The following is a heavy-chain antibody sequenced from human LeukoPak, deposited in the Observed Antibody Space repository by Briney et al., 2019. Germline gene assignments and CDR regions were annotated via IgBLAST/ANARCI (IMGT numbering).Heavy chain of an antibody. CDR1: GYTFTSYG. V-gene: IGHV1-18*01. D-gene: IGHD6-13*01. J-gene: IGHJ4*02. CDR2: ISAYNGNT. CDR3: ARTLGSSSWGDYYFDY. Sequence: GASVKVSCKASGYTFTSYGISWVRQAPGQGLEWMGWISAYNGNTNYAQKLQGRVTMTTDTSTGTAYMELRSLRSDDTAVYYCARTLGSSSWGDYYFDYWGQGTLVTVSS.